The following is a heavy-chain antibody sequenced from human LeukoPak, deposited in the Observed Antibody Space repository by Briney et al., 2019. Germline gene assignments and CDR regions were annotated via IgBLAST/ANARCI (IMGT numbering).Heavy chain of an antibody. CDR2: CGTSDDT. V-gene: IGHV3-23*01. D-gene: IGHD3-22*01. CDR1: GFTFSSYA. CDR3: ARGFQLYYYDSSGFRGVDYFDY. J-gene: IGHJ4*02. Sequence: GGSLRLSCAASGFTFSSYAMNWVRQAPGKGLEWVSACGTSDDTYYADSVRGRFTISRDNSKNTLYLQMNSLRAEDTAVYYCARGFQLYYYDSSGFRGVDYFDYWGQGTLVTVSS.